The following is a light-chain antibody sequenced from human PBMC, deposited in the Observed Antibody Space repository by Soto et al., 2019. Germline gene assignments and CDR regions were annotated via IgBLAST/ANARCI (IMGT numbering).Light chain of an antibody. CDR1: QSVSSN. V-gene: IGKV3-15*01. Sequence: EIVMTQSPATLSVSPGERATLSCRASQSVSSNLAWYQHKPGQAPRLLIYGASTRATGIPARFSGSGSGTEFTLTISSLQSEDFAVYYCQQYDTWPPYTFGQGTKLEI. J-gene: IGKJ2*01. CDR3: QQYDTWPPYT. CDR2: GAS.